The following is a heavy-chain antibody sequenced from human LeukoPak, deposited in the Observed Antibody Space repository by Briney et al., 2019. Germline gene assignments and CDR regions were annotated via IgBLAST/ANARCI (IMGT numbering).Heavy chain of an antibody. D-gene: IGHD2-15*01. CDR1: GYTFTSYY. CDR2: INPSGGST. J-gene: IGHJ4*02. V-gene: IGHV1-46*01. Sequence: ASVKVSCKASGYTFTSYYMYRVRQAPGQGLEWMGTINPSGGSTSYAQKFQGRVTMTRDTSTSTVYMELSSLRSEDTAVYYCARGSCSGGSCYVGRPPFDYWGQGILVTVSS. CDR3: ARGSCSGGSCYVGRPPFDY.